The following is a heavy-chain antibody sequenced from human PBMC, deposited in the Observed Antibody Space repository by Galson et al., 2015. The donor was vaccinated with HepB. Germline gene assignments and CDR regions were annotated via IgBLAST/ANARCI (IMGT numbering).Heavy chain of an antibody. V-gene: IGHV1-18*01. CDR2: ISAYNGNT. Sequence: SVKVSCKASGYTFTSYGISWVRQAPGQGLEWMGWISAYNGNTNYAQKLQGRVTMTTDTSTSTAYMELRSLRSDDTAVYYCARGGAYYDFWSGYYRGTPGFDPWGQGTLVAVSS. D-gene: IGHD3-3*01. J-gene: IGHJ5*02. CDR3: ARGGAYYDFWSGYYRGTPGFDP. CDR1: GYTFTSYG.